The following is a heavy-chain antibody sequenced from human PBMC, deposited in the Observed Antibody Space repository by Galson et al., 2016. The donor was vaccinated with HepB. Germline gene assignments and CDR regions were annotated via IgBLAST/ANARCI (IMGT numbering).Heavy chain of an antibody. CDR1: GFSLTTSGMC. V-gene: IGHV2-70*11. D-gene: IGHD3-10*01. Sequence: PALVKPTQTLTLTCTFSGFSLTTSGMCVSWIRQPPVKALEWLARIDWDDEKYYSASLETRLTISKDTSKNQVVLTMTNMDPVDTATYYCARGGFGDLLYFDPWGQGTLVTVSS. J-gene: IGHJ5*02. CDR2: IDWDDEK. CDR3: ARGGFGDLLYFDP.